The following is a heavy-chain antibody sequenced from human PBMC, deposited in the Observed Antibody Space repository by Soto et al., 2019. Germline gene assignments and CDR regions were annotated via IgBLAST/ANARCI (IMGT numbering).Heavy chain of an antibody. CDR1: GGSISSSSYY. CDR2: IYYSGST. D-gene: IGHD3-22*01. V-gene: IGHV4-39*01. J-gene: IGHJ4*02. Sequence: SETLSLTCTVYGGSISSSSYYWGWIRQPPGKGLEWIGSIYYSGSTYYNPSLKSRVTISVDTSKNQFSLKLSSVTAADTAVYYCARQEYYYDISGYYTMRSYFAFWAQRT. CDR3: ARQEYYYDISGYYTMRSYFAF.